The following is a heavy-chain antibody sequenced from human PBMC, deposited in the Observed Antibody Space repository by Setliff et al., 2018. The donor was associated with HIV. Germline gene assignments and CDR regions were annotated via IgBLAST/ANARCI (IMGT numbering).Heavy chain of an antibody. CDR2: ISSTSTYT. Sequence: PGGSLRLSCAASGFTFSSYNMNWVRQAPGKGLEWVSSISSTSTYTYYADSVKGRFTISRDNSKNTLYLQMNSLRAEDTAVYYCARSVIGYYYYGMDVWGQGTLVTVSS. CDR3: ARSVIGYYYYGMDV. D-gene: IGHD3-10*01. CDR1: GFTFSSYN. V-gene: IGHV3-21*01. J-gene: IGHJ6*02.